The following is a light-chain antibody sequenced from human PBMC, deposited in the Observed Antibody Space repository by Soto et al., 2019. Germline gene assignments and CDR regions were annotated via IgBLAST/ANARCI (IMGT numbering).Light chain of an antibody. Sequence: DIRVTQSPATVSGSEGARVTITSRASQSISNWLAWYQQKPGTAPKVLINHASSLQSGVPSRFSGSGSGTEFTLTISRPQPDDLATYSCPPYNSYPSAQRTKVAI. V-gene: IGKV1-5*01. CDR2: HAS. CDR3: PPYNSYP. CDR1: QSISNW. J-gene: IGKJ1*01.